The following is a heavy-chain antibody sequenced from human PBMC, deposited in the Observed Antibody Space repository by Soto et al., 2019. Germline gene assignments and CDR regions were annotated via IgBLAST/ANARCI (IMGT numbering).Heavy chain of an antibody. J-gene: IGHJ5*02. CDR3: AKGRSNWFDP. CDR1: GFTFSTYA. CDR2: VSASGVST. Sequence: PGGSLRLSCAACGFTFSTYAMTWVRQAPGKGPEWVSSVSASGVSTYYADSVKGRFTISRDNSKNTLYLQMNSLRAEDTAVYYCAKGRSNWFDPWGQGTLVTVSS. V-gene: IGHV3-23*01.